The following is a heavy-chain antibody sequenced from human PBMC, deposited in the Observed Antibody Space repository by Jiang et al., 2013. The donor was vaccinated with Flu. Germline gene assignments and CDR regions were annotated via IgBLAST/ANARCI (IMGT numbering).Heavy chain of an antibody. J-gene: IGHJ4*02. D-gene: IGHD5-18*01. CDR2: IYYSGST. CDR3: ARRGYSYGSGYFDY. Sequence: SCPGLVKPSETLSLICTVPGGSISSSSYYWGWIRQPPGKGLEYIGGIYYSGSTYYNPSLKSRVTMSLDTSKNQFSLKLSSVTAADTAVYYCARRGYSYGSGYFDYWGQGTLVTVSS. V-gene: IGHV4-39*01. CDR1: GGSISSSSYY.